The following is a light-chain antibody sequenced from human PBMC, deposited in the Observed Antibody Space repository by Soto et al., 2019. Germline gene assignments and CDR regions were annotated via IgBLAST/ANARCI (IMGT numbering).Light chain of an antibody. Sequence: EIVLTQSPATGSLSPGERATLSCRASQSVSSYLAWYQQKPGQAPRLLIYDASNRATGTPARFSGSGSGTDFTLTISSLEPEDFAVYYCQQRSNWPRLTFGGGTKVDIK. CDR3: QQRSNWPRLT. J-gene: IGKJ4*01. CDR2: DAS. V-gene: IGKV3-11*01. CDR1: QSVSSY.